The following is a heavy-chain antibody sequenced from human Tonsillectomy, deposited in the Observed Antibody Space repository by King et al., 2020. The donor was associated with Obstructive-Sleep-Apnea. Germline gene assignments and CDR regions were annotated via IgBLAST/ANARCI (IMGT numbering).Heavy chain of an antibody. V-gene: IGHV1-2*02. Sequence: VQLVESGAEVKKPGASMKVSCKASGYTFTDYYMHWVRQAPGQGLEWMGWINPNSGGTNCAQRFQDRVTMTRDTSISTAYMELSRLTSDDTAVYYCARDRPPAYGSGSKNWFDPWGQGTLVTVSS. CDR3: ARDRPPAYGSGSKNWFDP. J-gene: IGHJ5*02. CDR2: INPNSGGT. CDR1: GYTFTDYY. D-gene: IGHD3-10*01.